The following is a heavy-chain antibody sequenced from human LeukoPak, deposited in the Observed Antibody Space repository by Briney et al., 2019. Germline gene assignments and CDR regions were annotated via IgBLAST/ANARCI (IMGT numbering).Heavy chain of an antibody. Sequence: ASVKVSCKASGYTFTSYYMHWVRQAPGQGLEWMGIINPSGGSTSYAQKFQGRVTITADESTSTAYMELSSLRSEDTAVYYCARGYYDILTGYEYYYGMDVWGQGTTVTVSS. J-gene: IGHJ6*02. CDR3: ARGYYDILTGYEYYYGMDV. CDR2: INPSGGST. CDR1: GYTFTSYY. D-gene: IGHD3-9*01. V-gene: IGHV1-46*01.